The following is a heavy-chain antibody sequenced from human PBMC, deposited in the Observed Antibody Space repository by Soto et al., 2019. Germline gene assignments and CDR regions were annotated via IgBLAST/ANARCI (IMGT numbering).Heavy chain of an antibody. D-gene: IGHD3-22*01. CDR2: IIPIFGTA. CDR3: ARDQAHSSGYYPGAFDI. J-gene: IGHJ3*02. V-gene: IGHV1-69*13. Sequence: SVKVSCKASGGTFGSYAISWVRQAPGQGLEWMGGIIPIFGTANYAQKFQGRVTITADESTSTAYMELSSLRSEDTAVYYCARDQAHSSGYYPGAFDIWGQGTMVTVSS. CDR1: GGTFGSYA.